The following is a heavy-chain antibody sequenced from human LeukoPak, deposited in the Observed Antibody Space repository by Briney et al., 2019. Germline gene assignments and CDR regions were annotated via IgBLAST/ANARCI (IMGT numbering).Heavy chain of an antibody. CDR3: ARDQQGAFDI. J-gene: IGHJ3*02. Sequence: SETLSLTCTVSGGSISSSSYYWGWIRQPPGKGLEWIGSIYYSGSTYYNPSLKSRVTISVDTSKNQFSLKLSSVTAADTAVYYCARDQQGAFDIWGQGTMVTVSS. CDR2: IYYSGST. CDR1: GGSISSSSYY. V-gene: IGHV4-39*02.